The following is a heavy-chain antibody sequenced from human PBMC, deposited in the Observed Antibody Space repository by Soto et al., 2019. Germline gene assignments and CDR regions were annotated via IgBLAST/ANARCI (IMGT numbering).Heavy chain of an antibody. V-gene: IGHV1-18*01. CDR1: GYTFTNFG. J-gene: IGHJ4*02. CDR2: FSDNNGNT. Sequence: QVHLVQSGAEVKKPGASVKVSCTASGYTFTNFGISWVRQAPGQGLEWMGWFSDNNGNTNYAQKFQGRVPMTKDTAPNTSCVEPRRLRSGETAVYYCAGGGPAIAYWVQGTVVTVSS. D-gene: IGHD3-16*01. CDR3: AGGGPAIAY.